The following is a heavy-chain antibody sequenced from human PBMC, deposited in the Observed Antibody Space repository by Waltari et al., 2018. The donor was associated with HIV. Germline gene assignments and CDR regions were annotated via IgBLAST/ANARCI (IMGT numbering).Heavy chain of an antibody. V-gene: IGHV3-9*01. CDR1: GFTFDDYA. CDR3: AKGGYGAPPDY. Sequence: EVQLVESGGGLVQPGRSLRLYCAASGFTFDDYAMPWVRQAPGKGLEWVSGISWNSGSIGYADSVKGRFTISRDNAKNSLYLQMNSLRAEDTALYYCAKGGYGAPPDYWGQGTLVTVSS. CDR2: ISWNSGSI. D-gene: IGHD4-17*01. J-gene: IGHJ4*02.